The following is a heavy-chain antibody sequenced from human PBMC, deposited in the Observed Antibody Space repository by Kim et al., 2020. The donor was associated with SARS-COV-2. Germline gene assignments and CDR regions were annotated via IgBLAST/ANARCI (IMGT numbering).Heavy chain of an antibody. CDR2: ISSSSSSYI. Sequence: GGSLRLSCAASGFTFSSYSMNWVRQAPGKGLEWVSSISSSSSSYIYYADSVKGRFTISRDNAKNSLYLQMNSLRAEDTAVYYCARGPVSGSCPSHYWGQGTLVTVSS. J-gene: IGHJ4*02. V-gene: IGHV3-21*04. D-gene: IGHD2-15*01. CDR1: GFTFSSYS. CDR3: ARGPVSGSCPSHY.